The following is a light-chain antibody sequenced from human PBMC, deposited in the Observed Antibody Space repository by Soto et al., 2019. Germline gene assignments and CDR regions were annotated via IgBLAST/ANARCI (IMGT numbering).Light chain of an antibody. Sequence: QSVLTQPASVSGSPGQSITISCTGTSSEVGGYNYVSWFQQHPGEDPKLMLYEVRNRPSGVSNRFSGAKSGNTASLTIYGLPADDEADYYCSSYTSTSTQGFGPGTKRTGL. CDR1: SSEVGGYNY. J-gene: IGLJ1*01. CDR2: EVR. V-gene: IGLV2-14*01. CDR3: SSYTSTSTQG.